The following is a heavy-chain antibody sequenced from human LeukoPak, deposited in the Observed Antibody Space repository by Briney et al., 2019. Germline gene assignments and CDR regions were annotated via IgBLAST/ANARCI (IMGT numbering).Heavy chain of an antibody. V-gene: IGHV1-8*01. CDR2: MDPNSGNT. Sequence: GASVKVSCKASGYTFTSYDINWVRQATGQGLEWMGWMDPNSGNTGYAQKFQGRVTMTRDTSTSTVYMELSSLRSEDTAVYYCARGLFRGYSSGWSHYYFDYWGQGTLVTVSS. CDR1: GYTFTSYD. J-gene: IGHJ4*02. CDR3: ARGLFRGYSSGWSHYYFDY. D-gene: IGHD6-19*01.